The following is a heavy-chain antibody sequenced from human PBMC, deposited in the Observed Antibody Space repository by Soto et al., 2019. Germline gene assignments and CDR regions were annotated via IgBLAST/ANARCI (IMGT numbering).Heavy chain of an antibody. J-gene: IGHJ4*02. D-gene: IGHD2-8*02. CDR1: GFTFSSYA. CDR2: ISYDGSNK. V-gene: IGHV3-30-3*01. Sequence: QVQLVESGGGVVQPGRSLRLSCAASGFTFSSYAMHWVRQAPGKGLEWVAVISYDGSNKYYADSVKGRFTISRDNSKTPLYLKMNSVGAGDTAFYYCGRVTLEGGLVVPAYGGQGTLVPVS. CDR3: GRVTLEGGLVVPAY.